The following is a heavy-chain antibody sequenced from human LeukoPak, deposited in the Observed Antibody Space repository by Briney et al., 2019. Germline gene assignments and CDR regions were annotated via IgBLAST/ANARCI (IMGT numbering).Heavy chain of an antibody. CDR2: IWYDGSNK. J-gene: IGHJ3*02. V-gene: IGHV3-33*01. D-gene: IGHD4-17*01. CDR1: GCTFSSYG. CDR3: ARSSSTVTTYSAFDI. Sequence: PGGSLRLSCAASGCTFSSYGMHWVRQAPGKGLEGVAVIWYDGSNKYYADSVKGRFTISRDNSKNTLYLQMNSLRAEDTAVYSCARSSSTVTTYSAFDIWGQGTMVTVSS.